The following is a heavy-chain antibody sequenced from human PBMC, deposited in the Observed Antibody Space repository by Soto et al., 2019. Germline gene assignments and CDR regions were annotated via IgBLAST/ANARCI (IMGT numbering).Heavy chain of an antibody. D-gene: IGHD3-3*01. CDR1: GFPISTFA. V-gene: IGHV3-23*01. CDR2: IRGASGIT. CDR3: AKSKGIITTEYCFDY. J-gene: IGHJ4*02. Sequence: EVQLLESGGDLVAPGESLRLSCVASGFPISTFAVAWVRQAPGKGLEWVSTIRGASGITYYSDTVKGRFTMSKDNSKNTLYLQMNSLRAENTAVYYCAKSKGIITTEYCFDYWGQGTMVSVSS.